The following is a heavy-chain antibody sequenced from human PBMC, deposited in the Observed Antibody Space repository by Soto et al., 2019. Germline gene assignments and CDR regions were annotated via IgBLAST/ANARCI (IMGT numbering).Heavy chain of an antibody. CDR3: ARDSKVNPGFCDI. CDR1: GGTFSSYA. CDR2: IIPIFGTA. V-gene: IGHV1-69*01. D-gene: IGHD3-3*01. Sequence: NVSCKASGGTFSSYAISWVRQAPGQGLEWMGGIIPIFGTANYARKFQGRVTITADESTSTAYMELSSLRSEDTAVYYCARDSKVNPGFCDIWGQGTMVTVSS. J-gene: IGHJ3*02.